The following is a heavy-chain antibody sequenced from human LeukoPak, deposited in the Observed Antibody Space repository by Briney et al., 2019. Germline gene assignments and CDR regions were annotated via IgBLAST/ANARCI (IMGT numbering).Heavy chain of an antibody. J-gene: IGHJ4*02. CDR3: AREYCSGGSCYPHY. CDR1: GFTFSDYF. Sequence: PGGSLRLSCAASGFTFSDYFMSWIRQAPEKGLEWVSYIGPSSDNINYADSVKGRFTVSRDNAKNSLYLQMNSLRAEDTAVYYCAREYCSGGSCYPHYWGQGTLVTVSS. D-gene: IGHD2-15*01. CDR2: IGPSSDNI. V-gene: IGHV3-11*04.